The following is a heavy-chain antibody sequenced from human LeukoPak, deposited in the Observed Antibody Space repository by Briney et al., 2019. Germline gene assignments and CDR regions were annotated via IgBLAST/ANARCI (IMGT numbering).Heavy chain of an antibody. CDR2: ISGSGGST. CDR1: GFTFSSYS. Sequence: GGSLRLSCAASGFTFSSYSMNWVRQAPGKGLEWVSAISGSGGSTYYADSVKGRFTISRDNSKNTLYLQMNSLRAEDTAVYYCAKDSSIHLNYDFWSGYSRFDYWGQGTLVTVSS. J-gene: IGHJ4*02. D-gene: IGHD3-3*01. V-gene: IGHV3-23*01. CDR3: AKDSSIHLNYDFWSGYSRFDY.